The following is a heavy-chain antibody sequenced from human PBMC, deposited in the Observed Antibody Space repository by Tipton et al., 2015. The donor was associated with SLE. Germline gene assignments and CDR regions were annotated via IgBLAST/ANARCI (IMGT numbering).Heavy chain of an antibody. J-gene: IGHJ4*01. Sequence: QSGAEVKKPGASVKVSCKASGYTFTSYGISWVRQAPGQDLEWMGWISAHNGNTNYAQKFQGRVTLTTDTSTSTAYMELRSLRSDDTAVYYCTRIPIADTDCWGHGTLVTVSS. V-gene: IGHV1-18*01. CDR2: ISAHNGNT. CDR1: GYTFTSYG. CDR3: TRIPIADTDC.